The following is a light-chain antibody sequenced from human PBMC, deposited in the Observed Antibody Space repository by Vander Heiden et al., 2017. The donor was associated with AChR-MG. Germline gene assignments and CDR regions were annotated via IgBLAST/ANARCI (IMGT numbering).Light chain of an antibody. CDR1: QIRSIG. V-gene: IGKV1-5*03. J-gene: IGKJ2*01. CDR3: QQYNSYSPYT. CDR2: KAS. Sequence: DIQMTQTPSPLSASVGDRVTSTCRASQIRSIGLAWYQQRPGKAPKLMIYKASSLESGVPSRFSGRGAGTEFTLTISRLQPDDFATYYCQQYNSYSPYTFGQGTKLEIK.